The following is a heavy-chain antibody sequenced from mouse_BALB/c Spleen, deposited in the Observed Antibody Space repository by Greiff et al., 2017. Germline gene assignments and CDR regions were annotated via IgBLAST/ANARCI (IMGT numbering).Heavy chain of an antibody. Sequence: VQLKESGPGLVKPSQSLSLTCTVTGYSITSDYAWNWIRQFPGNKLEWMGYISYSGSTSYNPSLKSRISITRDTSKNQFFLQLNSVTTEDTATYYCARWGRGVFFDQWGQGTTLTVSS. J-gene: IGHJ2*01. CDR1: GYSITSDYA. D-gene: IGHD3-3*01. V-gene: IGHV3-2*02. CDR3: ARWGRGVFFDQ. CDR2: ISYSGST.